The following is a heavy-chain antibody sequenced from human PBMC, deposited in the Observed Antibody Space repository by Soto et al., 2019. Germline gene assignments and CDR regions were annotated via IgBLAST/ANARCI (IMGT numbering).Heavy chain of an antibody. J-gene: IGHJ3*02. V-gene: IGHV3-73*01. D-gene: IGHD3-3*01. CDR3: TRLEPEDDFWSGYRDAFDI. CDR1: GFTFSGSA. CDR2: IRSKANSYAT. Sequence: PGGSLRLSCAASGFTFSGSAMHWVRQASGKGLEWVGRIRSKANSYATAYAASVKGRFTISRDDSKNTAYLQMNSLKTEDTAVYYCTRLEPEDDFWSGYRDAFDIWGQGTMVTVSS.